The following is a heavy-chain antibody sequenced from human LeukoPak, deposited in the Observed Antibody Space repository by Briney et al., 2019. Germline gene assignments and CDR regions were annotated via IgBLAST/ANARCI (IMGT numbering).Heavy chain of an antibody. CDR3: ARVRQLVGRPRSPVNAFDI. CDR2: INPSGGST. V-gene: IGHV1-46*01. CDR1: GYTFTSYY. D-gene: IGHD6-6*01. J-gene: IGHJ3*02. Sequence: ASVKVSCKASGYTFTSYYMHWVRQAPGQGLEWMGIINPSGGSTSYAQKFQGRVTITTDESTSTAYMELSSLRSEDTAVYYCARVRQLVGRPRSPVNAFDIWGQGTMVTVSS.